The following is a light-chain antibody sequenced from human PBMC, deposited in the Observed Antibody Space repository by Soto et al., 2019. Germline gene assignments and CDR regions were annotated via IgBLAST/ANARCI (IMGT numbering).Light chain of an antibody. V-gene: IGKV3-11*01. CDR3: QQRSNWPPT. J-gene: IGKJ5*01. Sequence: EIVLTQSPATLSLSPVERATLSCRASQSVSSYLAWYQQKPGQAPRLLIYDASNRATGIPARFSGSGSGTDFTLTISSLEPEDFAVYYCQQRSNWPPTFGQGTDWRL. CDR1: QSVSSY. CDR2: DAS.